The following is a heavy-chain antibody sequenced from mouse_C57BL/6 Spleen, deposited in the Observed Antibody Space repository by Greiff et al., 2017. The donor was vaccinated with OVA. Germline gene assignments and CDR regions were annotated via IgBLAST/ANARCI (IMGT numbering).Heavy chain of an antibody. CDR2: IRNKANGYTT. CDR1: GFTFTDYY. V-gene: IGHV7-3*01. CDR3: ARSPGYDHYYAMDY. J-gene: IGHJ4*01. D-gene: IGHD2-2*01. Sequence: EVKLVESGGGLVQPGGSLSLSCAASGFTFTDYYMSWVRQPPGKALEWLGFIRNKANGYTTEYSASVKGRFTISRDNSQSILYLQMNALRAEDSATYYCARSPGYDHYYAMDYWGQGTSVTVSS.